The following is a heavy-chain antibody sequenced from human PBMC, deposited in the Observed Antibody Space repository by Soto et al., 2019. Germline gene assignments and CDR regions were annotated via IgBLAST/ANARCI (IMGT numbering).Heavy chain of an antibody. CDR2: INDDGSST. CDR1: GSTFNSYW. J-gene: IGHJ6*02. V-gene: IGHV3-74*01. Sequence: EVPLVESGGGLVQPGGSLRLSCAASGSTFNSYWMHWVRQAPGKGLVWVSRINDDGSSTSYADAVKGRFTISRDNAKNTLYMQMNSLRAEDTAVYYCARDLHGMDVWGQGTTVTVSS. CDR3: ARDLHGMDV.